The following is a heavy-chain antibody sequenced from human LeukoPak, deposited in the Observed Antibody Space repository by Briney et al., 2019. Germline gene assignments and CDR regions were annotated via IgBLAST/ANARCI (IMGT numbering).Heavy chain of an antibody. CDR3: ARVHGSGSFYYYYYMDV. CDR1: GFSINTDYY. V-gene: IGHV4-38-2*02. Sequence: SETLSLTCSVSGFSINTDYYWGWIRQPPGKGLEWLGSVSRSGSTFYNPSLKSRLSMSVDTSKSQFSLQLSSVTAADTAVYYCARVHGSGSFYYYYYMDVWGKGTTVTVSS. D-gene: IGHD3-10*01. J-gene: IGHJ6*03. CDR2: VSRSGST.